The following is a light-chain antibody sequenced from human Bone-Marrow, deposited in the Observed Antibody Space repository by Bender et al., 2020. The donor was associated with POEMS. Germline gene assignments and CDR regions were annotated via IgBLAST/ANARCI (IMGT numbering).Light chain of an antibody. CDR3: CADGGGASRI. CDR2: DGR. J-gene: IGLJ2*01. V-gene: IGLV2-23*01. CDR1: SSDVVSSTF. Sequence: QSALTQPASVSGSPGQSITISCTVTSSDVVSSTFVSLYQQHPGKAPKLIIYDGRERPSAVSNRFSGSKSGNTASLTMSGLQTEDEADYYWCADGGGASRIFGGGTKVTLL.